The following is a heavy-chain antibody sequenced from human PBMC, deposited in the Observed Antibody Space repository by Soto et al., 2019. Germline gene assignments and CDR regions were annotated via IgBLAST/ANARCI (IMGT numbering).Heavy chain of an antibody. CDR2: IWYDGSNK. V-gene: IGHV3-33*01. Sequence: QVQLVESGGGVVQPGRSLRLSCAASGFTFSSYGMHWVRQAPGKGLEWVAVIWYDGSNKYYADSVKGRFTISRDNSKNMLYLQMNSLRAEDTAVYYCARDLEDALEWLFRAGDYYYYYGMDVWGQGTTVTVSS. CDR3: ARDLEDALEWLFRAGDYYYYYGMDV. CDR1: GFTFSSYG. J-gene: IGHJ6*02. D-gene: IGHD3-3*01.